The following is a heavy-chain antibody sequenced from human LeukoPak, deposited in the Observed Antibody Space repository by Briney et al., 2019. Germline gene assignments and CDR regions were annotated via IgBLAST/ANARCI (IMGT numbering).Heavy chain of an antibody. V-gene: IGHV4-31*03. CDR2: IYYSGST. J-gene: IGHJ4*02. D-gene: IGHD6-13*01. CDR3: ARVIGQQLLI. Sequence: SETLSLTCTVSGGSISSGGYYWSWIRQHPGKGLEWIGYIYYSGSTYYNPPLKSRVTISVDTSKNQFSLKLSSVTAADTAVYYCARVIGQQLLIWGQGTLVTVSS. CDR1: GGSISSGGYY.